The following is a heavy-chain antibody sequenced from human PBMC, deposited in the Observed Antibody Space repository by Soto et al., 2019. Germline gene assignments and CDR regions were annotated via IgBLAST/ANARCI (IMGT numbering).Heavy chain of an antibody. CDR1: GYSISSGYY. J-gene: IGHJ4*02. D-gene: IGHD6-13*01. CDR3: ERARTVAAGTIVDY. CDR2: IYHSGNT. Sequence: SETLSLTCAVSGYSISSGYYCGWIRQPPGKGLEWIGSIYHSGNTYYNPSLKSRVTISVDTSKNHFSLKLSSVTAADTAVYYFERARTVAAGTIVDYWGQGTLVTVSS. V-gene: IGHV4-38-2*01.